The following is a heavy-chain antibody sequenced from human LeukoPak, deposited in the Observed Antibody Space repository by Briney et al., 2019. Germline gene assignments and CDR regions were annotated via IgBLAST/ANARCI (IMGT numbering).Heavy chain of an antibody. V-gene: IGHV3-30*04. J-gene: IGHJ4*02. CDR2: ISHDGYDGSKT. CDR1: GFTFSSYA. D-gene: IGHD3-3*01. CDR3: ARKALYNFWSDYREY. Sequence: GGSLRLSCAASGFTFSSYAMHWVRQAPGKGLEWVAVISHDGYDGSKTYYADSMKGRFTISRDNSKNTLYLQMNGLRADDTAVYYCARKALYNFWSDYREYWGQGTLVTVSS.